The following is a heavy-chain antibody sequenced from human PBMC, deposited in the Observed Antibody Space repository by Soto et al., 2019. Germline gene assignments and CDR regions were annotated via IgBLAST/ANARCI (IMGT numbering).Heavy chain of an antibody. Sequence: QVQLQQSGPRLVKPSETLSLTCTVSSGPDRSHNWGWIRQPPGRGLEWSGYVYYTGDTAYNPSLRSRVSISADTSTNDLSLTLSSVTAAATAVYYCVRQGIDYLHGLVDVWGQGTTVSVSS. CDR2: VYYTGDT. D-gene: IGHD4-17*01. J-gene: IGHJ6*02. CDR3: VRQGIDYLHGLVDV. V-gene: IGHV4-59*08. CDR1: SGPDRSHN.